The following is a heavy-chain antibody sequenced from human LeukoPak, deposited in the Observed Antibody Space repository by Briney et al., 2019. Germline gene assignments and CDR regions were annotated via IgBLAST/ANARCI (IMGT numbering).Heavy chain of an antibody. D-gene: IGHD3-22*01. J-gene: IGHJ4*02. CDR1: GYSISSGYY. CDR2: IYYSGST. CDR3: AMQNYYDSSGYYYGFYYFDY. V-gene: IGHV4-38-2*02. Sequence: SETLSLTCTVSGYSISSGYYWGWIREPPGKGLEWIGSIYYSGSTYYNPSLKSRVTISVDTSKNQLSLKLSSVTAADTAVYYCAMQNYYDSSGYYYGFYYFDYWGQGTLVTVSS.